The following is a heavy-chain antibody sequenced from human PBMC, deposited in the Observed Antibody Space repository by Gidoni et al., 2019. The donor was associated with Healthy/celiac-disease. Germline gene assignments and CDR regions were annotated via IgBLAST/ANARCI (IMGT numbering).Heavy chain of an antibody. V-gene: IGHV3-21*01. CDR2: ISSSSRYI. CDR3: AREEYERYLVH. CDR1: GFTFSSYS. D-gene: IGHD6-6*01. Sequence: EVQLVESGGGLVKPGGSLRLSCAASGFTFSSYSINWVRQAPVKGLEWVSSISSSSRYIYYADSVKGRFTIYRDNAKNSLYLQMNSVRAEDTAVYYCAREEYERYLVHWGQGTLVTVSS. J-gene: IGHJ4*02.